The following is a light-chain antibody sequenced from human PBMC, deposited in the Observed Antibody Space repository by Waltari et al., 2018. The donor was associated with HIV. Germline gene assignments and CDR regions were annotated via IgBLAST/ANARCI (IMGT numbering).Light chain of an antibody. CDR2: EAS. V-gene: IGKV1-5*03. J-gene: IGKJ4*01. CDR3: QQYNSHST. CDR1: QSVSIW. Sequence: DIQMTQSPYTLSASVGDRVTFTCRASQSVSIWVAWYQQKSGKAPKVLIYEASKLQSGVPSRFSGSGSGTEFTLTISSLQPDDVATYYCQQYNSHSTFGGGTKVEIK.